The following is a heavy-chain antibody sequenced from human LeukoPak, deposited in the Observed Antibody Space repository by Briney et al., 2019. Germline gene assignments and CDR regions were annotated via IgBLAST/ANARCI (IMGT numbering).Heavy chain of an antibody. CDR2: IFVSSGRT. Sequence: PGGSLRLSCAASGFTFSRNAMSWVRQAPGKGLEWVSTIFVSSGRTYYADSVKGRFTISRDNADNTLYLQMNSLRAEDTAVYYCARVALSQGLNGWGQGTLVTVSS. V-gene: IGHV3-23*01. CDR3: ARVALSQGLNG. D-gene: IGHD3-16*02. J-gene: IGHJ4*02. CDR1: GFTFSRNA.